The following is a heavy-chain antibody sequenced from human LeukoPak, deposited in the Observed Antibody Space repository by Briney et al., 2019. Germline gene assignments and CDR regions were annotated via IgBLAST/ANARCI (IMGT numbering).Heavy chain of an antibody. Sequence: GGSLRLSCAASGFTFSSYSMNWVRQAPGKGLEWVSSISSSSSYIYYADSVKGRFTISRDNAKNSLYLQMNSLRAEDTAVYYCASSSAIVGASYYFDYWGQGTLVTVSS. CDR2: ISSSSSYI. CDR3: ASSSAIVGASYYFDY. D-gene: IGHD1-26*01. J-gene: IGHJ4*02. V-gene: IGHV3-21*01. CDR1: GFTFSSYS.